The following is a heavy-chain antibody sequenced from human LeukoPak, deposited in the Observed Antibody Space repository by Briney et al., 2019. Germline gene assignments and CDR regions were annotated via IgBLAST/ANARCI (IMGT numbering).Heavy chain of an antibody. CDR1: GFTFSSYA. Sequence: PGGSLRLSCAASGFTFSSYAMSWFRQAPGKGLEWVSGISGSGGSTSYADSVRGRFTISRDNSKNTLYVQMNSLRAEDTAVYYCATAGDFYSDYWGQGTLVTVSS. CDR2: ISGSGGST. D-gene: IGHD2-21*02. V-gene: IGHV3-23*01. CDR3: ATAGDFYSDY. J-gene: IGHJ4*02.